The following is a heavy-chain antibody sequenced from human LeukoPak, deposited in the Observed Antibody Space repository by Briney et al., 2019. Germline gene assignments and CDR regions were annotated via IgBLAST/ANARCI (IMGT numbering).Heavy chain of an antibody. CDR1: GFTFRSYG. V-gene: IGHV3-7*01. Sequence: PGGSLRLSCVASGFTFRSYGMHWVRHAPGKGLEWVANIKQDGSEKYYVDSVKGRFTISRDNAKNSLYLQMNSLRAEDTAVYYCARRLRGWGSGYYFDYWGQGTLVTVSS. J-gene: IGHJ4*02. CDR3: ARRLRGWGSGYYFDY. CDR2: IKQDGSEK. D-gene: IGHD3-3*01.